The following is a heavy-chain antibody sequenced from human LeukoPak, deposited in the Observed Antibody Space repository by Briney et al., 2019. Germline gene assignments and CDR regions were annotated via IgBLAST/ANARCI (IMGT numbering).Heavy chain of an antibody. D-gene: IGHD1-1*01. CDR2: IWFDGSNK. J-gene: IGHJ4*02. V-gene: IGHV3-33*01. CDR1: GFTFRSHA. Sequence: GGSLRLSCAASGFTFRSHAMHWVRQAPGKGLEWVAHIWFDGSNKYFADSVKGRFTISRDNSKNTLHLQMNSLRAEDTAVYYCARDGRSGPHFDSWGQGTLVTVSS. CDR3: ARDGRSGPHFDS.